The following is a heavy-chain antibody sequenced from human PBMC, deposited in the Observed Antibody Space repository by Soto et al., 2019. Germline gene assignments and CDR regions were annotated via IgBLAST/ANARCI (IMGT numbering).Heavy chain of an antibody. CDR2: IYYSATT. CDR3: ASQTANFYGSGSYYLPFDY. CDR1: GGSISSYY. J-gene: IGHJ4*02. Sequence: SETLSLTCTVSGGSISSYYWSWIRQPPGKGLEWIGYIYYSATTNYNPSLKSRVTISVDTSKNQFSLKLSSVTAADTAVYYCASQTANFYGSGSYYLPFDYWGQGPLVTVSS. V-gene: IGHV4-59*01. D-gene: IGHD3-10*01.